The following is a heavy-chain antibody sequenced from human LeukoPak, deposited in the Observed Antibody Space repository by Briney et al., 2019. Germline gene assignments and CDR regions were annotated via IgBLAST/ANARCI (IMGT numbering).Heavy chain of an antibody. J-gene: IGHJ4*02. D-gene: IGHD3-10*01. CDR3: ARVGAYGSGSYLVY. Sequence: ASVKVSCKASGYTFTGYYVHWGRQAPGQGLEWMGWVNPNSGVTNYAQKFQGRVTMTRDTSISTAYMELSSLRSDDTAVYYCARVGAYGSGSYLVYWGQGSLVTVSS. CDR1: GYTFTGYY. V-gene: IGHV1-2*02. CDR2: VNPNSGVT.